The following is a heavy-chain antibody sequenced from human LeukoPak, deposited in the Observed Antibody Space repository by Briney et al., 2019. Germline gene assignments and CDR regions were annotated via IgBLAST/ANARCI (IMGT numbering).Heavy chain of an antibody. CDR1: GFTFGAYT. CDR2: IFSRSESI. V-gene: IGHV3-21*01. D-gene: IGHD2-2*01. Sequence: GGSLRLSCAASGFTFGAYTMNWVRQAPGKGLEWVSCIFSRSESIFYADSVKGRFTVSRDNAKNSLYLQMDSLRAEDTAVYYCARDFLHSSTSRPFDYWGQGTLVTVSS. CDR3: ARDFLHSSTSRPFDY. J-gene: IGHJ4*02.